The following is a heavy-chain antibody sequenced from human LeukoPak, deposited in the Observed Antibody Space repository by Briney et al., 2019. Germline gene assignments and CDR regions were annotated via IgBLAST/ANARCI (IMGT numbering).Heavy chain of an antibody. D-gene: IGHD6-19*01. J-gene: IGHJ4*02. V-gene: IGHV6-1*01. Sequence: SQTLSLTCAISGDSVSINSAAWNWIRQSPSRGLEWLGRTYQRSKWHNDYAVSVKSRITINLDISKNQFSLQLNSVTPEDTAVYYCARSPSPYSSGWYFDYWGQGTLVTVSS. CDR3: ARSPSPYSSGWYFDY. CDR1: GDSVSINSAA. CDR2: TYQRSKWHN.